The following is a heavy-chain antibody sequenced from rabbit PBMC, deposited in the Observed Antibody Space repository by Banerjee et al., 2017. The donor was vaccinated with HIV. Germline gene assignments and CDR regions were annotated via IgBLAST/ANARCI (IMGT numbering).Heavy chain of an antibody. Sequence: QEQLVESGGGLVQPEGSLTLTCKASGFDFSGYYLSWVRQAPGKGLEWIGCINTSSGNTVYASWAKGRFTISKTSSTTVTLQMTSLTAADTATYFCARDLAGVIGWNFSLWGPGTLVTDS. V-gene: IGHV1S45*01. CDR3: ARDLAGVIGWNFSL. CDR1: GFDFSGYYL. CDR2: INTSSGNT. J-gene: IGHJ4*01. D-gene: IGHD4-1*01.